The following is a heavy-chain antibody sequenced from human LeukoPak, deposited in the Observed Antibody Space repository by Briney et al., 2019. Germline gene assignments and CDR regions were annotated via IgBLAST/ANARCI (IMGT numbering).Heavy chain of an antibody. Sequence: PSQTLSLTCNVSGGSISSGDYYWSWIRQPPGKGLEWIGYIYYSGSTYYNPSLKSRVTISVDTSKNQFSLKLSSVTAADTAVYYCARVNGDYSRRDFNFDYWGQGTLVTVSS. J-gene: IGHJ4*02. CDR2: IYYSGST. D-gene: IGHD4-17*01. CDR1: GGSISSGDYY. V-gene: IGHV4-30-4*01. CDR3: ARVNGDYSRRDFNFDY.